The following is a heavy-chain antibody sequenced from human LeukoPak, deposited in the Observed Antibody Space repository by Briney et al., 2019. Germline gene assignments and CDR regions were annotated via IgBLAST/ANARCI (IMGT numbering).Heavy chain of an antibody. J-gene: IGHJ6*03. D-gene: IGHD3-22*01. Sequence: SGTLSLTCAVSGGSISSNNWWSWVRQPPGKGLEWIGEIYHSGSTYYNPSLKSRVTISVDTSKNQFSLKLSSVTAADTAVYYCARSTYYYDSSGYSYYSYYYMDVWGKGTTVTISS. CDR3: ARSTYYYDSSGYSYYSYYYMDV. CDR1: GGSISSNNW. CDR2: IYHSGST. V-gene: IGHV4-4*02.